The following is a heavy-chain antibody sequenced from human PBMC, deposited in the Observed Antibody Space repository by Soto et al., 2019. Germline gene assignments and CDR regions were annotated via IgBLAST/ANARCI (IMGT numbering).Heavy chain of an antibody. D-gene: IGHD6-13*01. Sequence: QVQLVQSGAVVKKPGASVKVSCKASGYTFTSYGISWVRQAPGQGLEWMGWISAYNGNTNYAQKLQGRGTMTTDTSKSTSYMELRSLRSDATSVYYCARAPRSSWYAYWGKGTLVTVSS. CDR2: ISAYNGNT. J-gene: IGHJ1*01. CDR1: GYTFTSYG. V-gene: IGHV1-18*01. CDR3: ARAPRSSWYAY.